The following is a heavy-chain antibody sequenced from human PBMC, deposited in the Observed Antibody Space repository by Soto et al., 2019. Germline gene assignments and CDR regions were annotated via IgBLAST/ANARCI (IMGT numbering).Heavy chain of an antibody. CDR2: IYLGDSDT. CDR3: ARHFRSSDSSGYYFDY. V-gene: IGHV5-51*01. J-gene: IGHJ4*02. Sequence: GESLKISCKGSGYRFTDYWIGWVRQMPGKGLEWMAIIYLGDSDTIYSPSFQGQVTISADKSISTAYLQWSSLKASDTAMYYCARHFRSSDSSGYYFDYWGQGTLVTVSS. CDR1: GYRFTDYW. D-gene: IGHD3-22*01.